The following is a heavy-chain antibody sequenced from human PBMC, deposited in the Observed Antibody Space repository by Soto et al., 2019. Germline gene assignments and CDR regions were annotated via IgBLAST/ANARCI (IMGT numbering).Heavy chain of an antibody. CDR1: GGTFSSYA. CDR2: IIPIFGTA. J-gene: IGHJ3*02. D-gene: IGHD3-22*01. V-gene: IGHV1-69*13. CDR3: ASEVPRYDSSGYFYDAFDI. Sequence: GASVKVSCKASGGTFSSYAISWVRQAPGQGLEWMGGIIPIFGTANYAQKFQGRVTITADESTSTAYMELSSLRSEDTAVYYCASEVPRYDSSGYFYDAFDIWGQGTMVTVSS.